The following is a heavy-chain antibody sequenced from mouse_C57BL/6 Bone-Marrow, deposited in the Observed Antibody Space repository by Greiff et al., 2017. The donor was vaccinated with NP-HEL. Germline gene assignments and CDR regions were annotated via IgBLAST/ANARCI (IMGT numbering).Heavy chain of an antibody. J-gene: IGHJ2*01. CDR1: GFTFSSYT. D-gene: IGHD1-1*01. V-gene: IGHV5-9*01. Sequence: EVMLVESGGGLVKPGGSLKLSCAASGFTFSSYTMSWVRQTPEKRLEWVATISGGGGNTYYPDSVKGRFTISRDNAKTTLYLQMSSLRSEDTALYYCASIYYYGSSTEYFDYWGQGTTLTVSS. CDR3: ASIYYYGSSTEYFDY. CDR2: ISGGGGNT.